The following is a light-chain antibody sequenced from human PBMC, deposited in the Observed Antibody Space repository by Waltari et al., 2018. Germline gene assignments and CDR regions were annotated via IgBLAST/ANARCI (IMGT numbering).Light chain of an antibody. CDR2: DAS. CDR3: QQRSNWPPWT. Sequence: EIVLTQSPATLSLSPEERATLSCRASQSVSSYLAWYQQKPGQAPRLLIYDASNRATGIPARFSGSGSGTDFTLTISSLEPEDFAVYYCQQRSNWPPWTFGQGTKVEIK. CDR1: QSVSSY. V-gene: IGKV3-11*01. J-gene: IGKJ1*01.